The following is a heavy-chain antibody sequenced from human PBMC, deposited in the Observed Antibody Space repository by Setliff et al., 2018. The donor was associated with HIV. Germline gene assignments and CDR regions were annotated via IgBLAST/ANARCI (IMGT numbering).Heavy chain of an antibody. D-gene: IGHD3-10*01. Sequence: PSETLSLTCTVSGGSISSDDYYWNWIRQPPGKGLEWIGYITYSGSAYYNPSLKSRVTISIDTSNNQISLRLSSVTAADTAVYYCARGRHGLGLDVWGQGTLVTVSS. J-gene: IGHJ4*02. V-gene: IGHV4-30-4*08. CDR2: ITYSGSA. CDR1: GGSISSDDYY. CDR3: ARGRHGLGLDV.